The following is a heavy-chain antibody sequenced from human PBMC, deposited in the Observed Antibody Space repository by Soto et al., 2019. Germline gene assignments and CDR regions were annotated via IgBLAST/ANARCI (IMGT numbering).Heavy chain of an antibody. CDR1: GGTFSSYA. J-gene: IGHJ6*02. CDR3: ETGDGRISYGMDV. CDR2: IIPIFGTA. Sequence: QVQLVQSGAEVKKPGSSVKVSCKASGGTFSSYAISWVRQAPGQGLEWMGGIIPIFGTANYAQKFQGRVTITADESTNNAYMELSTLRSDATAVYYCETGDGRISYGMDVWGQGTTVTVSS. V-gene: IGHV1-69*12.